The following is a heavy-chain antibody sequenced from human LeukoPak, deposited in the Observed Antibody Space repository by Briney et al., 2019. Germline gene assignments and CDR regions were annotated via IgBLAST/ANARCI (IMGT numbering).Heavy chain of an antibody. J-gene: IGHJ3*02. CDR3: ARSEACSGGSCYSLDI. D-gene: IGHD2-15*01. Sequence: SETLSLTCTVSGGSISSSTYYWGWIRQPPGKGLEWIGSIYYSGTTYYNPSLKSRVTISVDRSKNQFSLKLSSVTAADTAVYYCARSEACSGGSCYSLDIWGQGTMVTVSS. CDR1: GGSISSSTYY. V-gene: IGHV4-39*07. CDR2: IYYSGTT.